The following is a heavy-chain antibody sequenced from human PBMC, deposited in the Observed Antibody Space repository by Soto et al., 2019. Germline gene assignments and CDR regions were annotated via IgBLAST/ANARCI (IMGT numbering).Heavy chain of an antibody. Sequence: EVHLVESGGGLVKPGGSLRLSCAASGFTFSNAWINWVRQAPGKGLEWVGRVKSKNDGGTTDFAAPVKGRFAISRDDSKNMVYLEMNGLQTEDTAIYYCTTDSYITSIIVRFDYWGHGTLVTVSS. V-gene: IGHV3-15*07. J-gene: IGHJ4*01. CDR2: VKSKNDGGTT. CDR1: GFTFSNAW. D-gene: IGHD3-22*01. CDR3: TTDSYITSIIVRFDY.